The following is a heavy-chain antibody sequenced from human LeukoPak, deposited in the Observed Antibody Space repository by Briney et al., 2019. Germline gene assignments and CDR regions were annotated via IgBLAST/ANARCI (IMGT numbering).Heavy chain of an antibody. CDR2: ISSSGSTI. J-gene: IGHJ6*02. CDR3: ARDQESSSWPYYYYYGMDV. Sequence: GGSLRLSCAASGFTFSDYYMSWIRQAPGEGLEWVSYISSSGSTIYYADSVKGRFTISRDNAKNSLYLQMNSLRAEDTAVYYCARDQESSSWPYYYYYGMDVWGQGTTVTVSS. CDR1: GFTFSDYY. V-gene: IGHV3-11*01. D-gene: IGHD6-13*01.